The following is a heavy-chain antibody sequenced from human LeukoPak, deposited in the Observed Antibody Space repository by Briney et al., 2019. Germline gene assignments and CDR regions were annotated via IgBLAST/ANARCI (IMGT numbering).Heavy chain of an antibody. CDR2: ISYDGSNK. CDR3: AKCLEWELILVDY. Sequence: GGSLRLSCAASGFSFSSFGIHWVRQAPGKGLEWVAFISYDGSNKYYADSVKGRFTISRDTSKNTLYLQMNSLRAEDTAVYYCAKCLEWELILVDYWGQGTLVTVSS. CDR1: GFSFSSFG. D-gene: IGHD1-26*01. V-gene: IGHV3-30*18. J-gene: IGHJ4*02.